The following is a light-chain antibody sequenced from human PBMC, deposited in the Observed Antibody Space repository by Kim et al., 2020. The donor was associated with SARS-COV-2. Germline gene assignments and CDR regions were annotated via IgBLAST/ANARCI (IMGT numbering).Light chain of an antibody. Sequence: PGERATLSCRASQSVSSIYLAWYQQRPGQAPRLLIYGASSRATGIPDRFSGGGSGTDFTLTISRLEPEDFAVYYCQHYSGSPNTFGGGTKVDIK. J-gene: IGKJ4*01. CDR1: QSVSSIY. CDR2: GAS. CDR3: QHYSGSPNT. V-gene: IGKV3-20*01.